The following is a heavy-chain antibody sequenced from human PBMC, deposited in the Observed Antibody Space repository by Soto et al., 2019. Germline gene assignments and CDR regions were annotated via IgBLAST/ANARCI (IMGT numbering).Heavy chain of an antibody. V-gene: IGHV4-34*01. J-gene: IGHJ6*02. CDR2: INHSGST. CDR3: ARGKAVAGTSYYYGMDV. CDR1: GGSFSGYY. D-gene: IGHD6-19*01. Sequence: SETLSLTCAVYGGSFSGYYWSWIRQPPGKGLEWIGEINHSGSTTYNPSVKSRVTISVDTSKNQFSLRLSSLTAADTAVYYCARGKAVAGTSYYYGMDVWGQGTTVTVSS.